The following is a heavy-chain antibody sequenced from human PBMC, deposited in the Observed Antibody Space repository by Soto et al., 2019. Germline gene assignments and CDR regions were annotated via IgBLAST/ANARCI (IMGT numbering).Heavy chain of an antibody. CDR1: GYTFTSYG. V-gene: IGHV1-18*01. CDR3: ARGDVVVVAATGYYGMDV. CDR2: ISAYNGNT. J-gene: IGHJ6*02. D-gene: IGHD2-15*01. Sequence: QVPLVQSGAEVKKPGASVKVSCKASGYTFTSYGISWVRQAPGQGLEWMGWISAYNGNTNYAQKLQGRVTMTTDTSTSTTYMELRSLRSDDTAVYYCARGDVVVVAATGYYGMDVWGQGTTVTVSS.